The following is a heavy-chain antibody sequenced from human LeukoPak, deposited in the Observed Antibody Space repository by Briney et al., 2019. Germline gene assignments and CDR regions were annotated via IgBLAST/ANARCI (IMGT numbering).Heavy chain of an antibody. V-gene: IGHV3-23*01. CDR3: ARGVYIAAAQYGY. Sequence: GGSLRLSCAASGFTFNNYAMSWVRQAPGKGLEWVSAISGSGDTTYYADSVKGRFTISRDNSKNTLSVQMNSLRAEDTAVYYCARGVYIAAAQYGYWGQGTLVTVSS. CDR2: ISGSGDTT. CDR1: GFTFNNYA. J-gene: IGHJ4*02. D-gene: IGHD6-13*01.